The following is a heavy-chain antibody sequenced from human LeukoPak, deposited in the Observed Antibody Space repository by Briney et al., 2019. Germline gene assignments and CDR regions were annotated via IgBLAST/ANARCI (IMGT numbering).Heavy chain of an antibody. CDR2: IKEDGSET. J-gene: IGHJ4*02. CDR1: GFTFSTYW. Sequence: GGSLRLSCAASGFTFSTYWMSWVRQAPGKGLEWVANIKEDGSETYYVDSLRGRFTISRGNLKNSLYLQINSLRSEDTAVYYCGRDSFETDIDYWGQGTLVTVSS. V-gene: IGHV3-7*01. CDR3: GRDSFETDIDY. D-gene: IGHD1-14*01.